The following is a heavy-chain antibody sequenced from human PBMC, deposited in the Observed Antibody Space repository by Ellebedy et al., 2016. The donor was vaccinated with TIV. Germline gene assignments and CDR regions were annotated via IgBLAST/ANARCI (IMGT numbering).Heavy chain of an antibody. Sequence: GESLKISCAASGFTFTPYSMNWVRQAPGKGLEWVSSISHSSLTIYYADSVKGRFTISKDNVENSLYLQMSSLRADDTAMYYCARDMAWGNERVNDALDIWGQGTMVTVSP. CDR1: GFTFTPYS. J-gene: IGHJ3*02. CDR3: ARDMAWGNERVNDALDI. V-gene: IGHV3-48*04. D-gene: IGHD7-27*01. CDR2: ISHSSLTI.